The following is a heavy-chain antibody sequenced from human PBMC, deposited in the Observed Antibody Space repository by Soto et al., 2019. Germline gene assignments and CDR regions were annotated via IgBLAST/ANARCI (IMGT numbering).Heavy chain of an antibody. CDR3: ARGVKLRAKVRYYYGSGSGSQYYFDY. Sequence: SETLSLTCAVYGGSFSGYYWSWIRQPPGKGLEWIGEINHSGSTNYNPSLKSRVTISVDTSKNQFSLKLSSVTAADTAVYYCARGVKLRAKVRYYYGSGSGSQYYFDYWGQGTLVTVSS. J-gene: IGHJ4*02. D-gene: IGHD3-10*01. CDR2: INHSGST. CDR1: GGSFSGYY. V-gene: IGHV4-34*01.